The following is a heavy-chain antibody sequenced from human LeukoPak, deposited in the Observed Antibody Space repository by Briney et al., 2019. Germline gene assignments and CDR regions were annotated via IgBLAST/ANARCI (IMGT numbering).Heavy chain of an antibody. Sequence: ASVTVSRKNSGYTLIGHYMQWVRQAPGQGLEWMGRINPNSGGTNYAQTFKGRVIMTRNTSISTAYMELLRSDDTAVYYCASEGPGDVAYWGQGALVTVSS. CDR3: ASEGPGDVAY. CDR1: GYTLIGHY. CDR2: INPNSGGT. V-gene: IGHV1-2*06. D-gene: IGHD4-17*01. J-gene: IGHJ4*02.